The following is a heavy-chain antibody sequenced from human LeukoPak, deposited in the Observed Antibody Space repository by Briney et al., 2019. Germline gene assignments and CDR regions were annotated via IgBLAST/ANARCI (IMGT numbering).Heavy chain of an antibody. D-gene: IGHD1-1*01. CDR2: ISGSGGNT. V-gene: IGHV3-23*01. Sequence: GGSLRLSCTASGVTFSSYAMSWVRQAPGKGLEWVSAISGSGGNTYYRDSVKGRFTISRDNSKNVLYLQMNSLRAEDTAIYYCAKDFTVNYNSLLGYCGEGTLVTVSS. J-gene: IGHJ4*02. CDR1: GVTFSSYA. CDR3: AKDFTVNYNSLLGY.